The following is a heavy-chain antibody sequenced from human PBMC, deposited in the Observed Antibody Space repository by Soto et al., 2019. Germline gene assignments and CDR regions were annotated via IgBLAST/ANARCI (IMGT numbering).Heavy chain of an antibody. V-gene: IGHV4-31*03. CDR1: GGSISSGGYY. CDR3: AREAAGILNWFDP. CDR2: IYHSGST. Sequence: QVQLQESGPGLVKPSQTLSLTCTVSGGSISSGGYYWSWIRQHPGKGLEWIGYIYHSGSTYYNPSLKSRVTISVDRSKNQFSLKLSSVTAADTAVYYCAREAAGILNWFDPWGQGTLVTVSS. J-gene: IGHJ5*02. D-gene: IGHD6-25*01.